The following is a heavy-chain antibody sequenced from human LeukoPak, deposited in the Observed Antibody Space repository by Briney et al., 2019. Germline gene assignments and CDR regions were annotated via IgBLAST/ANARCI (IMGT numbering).Heavy chain of an antibody. CDR2: IGIDSGNT. J-gene: IGHJ4*02. CDR1: GFTFSYYG. V-gene: IGHV3-48*01. Sequence: PGGSLRLSCAASGFTFSYYGMQWVRQAPGKGLEWISYIGIDSGNTNYADSVKGRFTISGDKAKNSLYLQMNSLRVEDTAVYYCARDYKYAFDNWGQGTLVTVSS. CDR3: ARDYKYAFDN. D-gene: IGHD5-24*01.